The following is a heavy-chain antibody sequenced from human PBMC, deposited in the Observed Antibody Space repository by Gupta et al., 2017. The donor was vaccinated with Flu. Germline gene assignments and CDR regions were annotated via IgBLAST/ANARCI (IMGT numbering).Heavy chain of an antibody. CDR3: AKGGATDFWSGYYEGGGMDV. V-gene: IGHV3-23*01. J-gene: IGHJ6*02. D-gene: IGHD3-3*01. Sequence: SGMRRYGISRDNSKNTLYLQMNSLRAEDTAVYYCAKGGATDFWSGYYEGGGMDVWGQGTTVTVSS.